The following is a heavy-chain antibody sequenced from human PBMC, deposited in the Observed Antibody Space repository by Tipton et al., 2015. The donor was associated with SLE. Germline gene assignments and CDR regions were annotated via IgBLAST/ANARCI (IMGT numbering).Heavy chain of an antibody. J-gene: IGHJ4*02. CDR1: GYSISSSYY. V-gene: IGHV4-38-2*02. CDR3: ARGNTLIPTD. Sequence: TLSLTCIVSGYSISSSYYWGWIRQPPGKGLEWIGSMYYSGSTYYNPSLKSRVTISVDTSKNQFSLKLSSVTAADTAVYYCARGNTLIPTDWGQGTLVTVSS. D-gene: IGHD3-22*01. CDR2: MYYSGST.